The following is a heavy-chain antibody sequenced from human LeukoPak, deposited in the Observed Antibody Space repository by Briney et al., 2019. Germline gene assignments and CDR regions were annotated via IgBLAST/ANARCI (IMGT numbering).Heavy chain of an antibody. CDR1: GFTFRSYE. V-gene: IGHV3-48*03. CDR3: ARAGYSSGWYRPGDAFDI. CDR2: ISGSGTTI. Sequence: GGSLRLSCAASGFTFRSYEMNWVRQAPGKGLEWISYISGSGTTIYYADSVKGRFTISRDNAKNSLYLQMNSLRAEDTALYYCARAGYSSGWYRPGDAFDIWGQGTMVTVSS. D-gene: IGHD6-19*01. J-gene: IGHJ3*02.